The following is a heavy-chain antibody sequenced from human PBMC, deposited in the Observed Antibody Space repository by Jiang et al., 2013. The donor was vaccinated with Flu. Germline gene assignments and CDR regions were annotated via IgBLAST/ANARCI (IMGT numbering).Heavy chain of an antibody. Sequence: VSCVASGFTFRSYVMHWVRQAPGKGLEWVAILWYDGIKEYYADSVRGRFTISRDNSKNTLYLQMNSLRAEDTAVYYCVRDGVDYSETNPANYAMDVWGQGTTVTVSS. V-gene: IGHV3-33*01. CDR3: VRDGVDYSETNPANYAMDV. CDR1: GFTFRSYV. CDR2: LWYDGIKE. D-gene: IGHD3-22*01. J-gene: IGHJ6*02.